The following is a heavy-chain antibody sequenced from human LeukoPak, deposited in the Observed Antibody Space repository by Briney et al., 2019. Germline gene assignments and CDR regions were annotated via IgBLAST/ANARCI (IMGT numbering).Heavy chain of an antibody. CDR2: IYHSGST. CDR1: GFTFSSYAM. V-gene: IGHV4-4*02. J-gene: IGHJ4*02. Sequence: PGGSLRLSCAASGFTFSSYAMSWVRQPPGKGLEWIGEIYHSGSTNYNPSLKSRVTISVDKSKNQFSLKLSSVTAADTAVYYCARRVSGWWYFDYWGQGTLVTVSS. CDR3: ARRVSGWWYFDY. D-gene: IGHD6-19*01.